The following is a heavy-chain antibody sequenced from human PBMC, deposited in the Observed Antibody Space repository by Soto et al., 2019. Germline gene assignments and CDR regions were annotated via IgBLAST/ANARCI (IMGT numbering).Heavy chain of an antibody. CDR2: IIPIFGTA. D-gene: IGHD3-3*01. Sequence: SVKVSCKASGGTFSSYAISWVRQAPGQGLEWMGGIIPIFGTANYAQKFQGRVTITADESTSTAYMELSSLRSEDTAVYYCARGRRITIFGVVIPDYYYMDVWGKGTTVTVSS. CDR1: GGTFSSYA. CDR3: ARGRRITIFGVVIPDYYYMDV. J-gene: IGHJ6*03. V-gene: IGHV1-69*13.